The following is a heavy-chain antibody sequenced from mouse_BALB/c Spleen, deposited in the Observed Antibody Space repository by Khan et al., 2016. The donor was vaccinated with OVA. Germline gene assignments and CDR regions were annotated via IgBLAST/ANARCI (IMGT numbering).Heavy chain of an antibody. D-gene: IGHD1-2*01. J-gene: IGHJ2*01. V-gene: IGHV3-2*02. CDR3: ARTARIKY. CDR1: DYSITSGYG. Sequence: EVQLQESGPGLVKPSQSLSLTCTVTDYSITSGYGWNWIRQFPGNKLEWMGSISSSGSTNYNPSLKSRIPITRDTSKNQFFLQLNSRTTEDTATYYCARTARIKYWGQGTTLTVSS. CDR2: ISSSGST.